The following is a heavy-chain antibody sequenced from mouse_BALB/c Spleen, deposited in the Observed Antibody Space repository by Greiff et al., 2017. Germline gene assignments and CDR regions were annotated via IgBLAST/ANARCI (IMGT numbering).Heavy chain of an antibody. V-gene: IGHV14-3*02. D-gene: IGHD1-1*01. CDR1: GFNIKDTY. CDR2: IDPANGNT. Sequence: EVKLMESGAELVKPGASVKLSCTASGFNIKDTYMHWVKQRPEQGLEWIGRIDPANGNTKYDPKFQGKATITADTSSNTAYLQLSSLTSEDTAVYYCARSGLLRGDYFDYWGQGTTLTVSS. J-gene: IGHJ2*01. CDR3: ARSGLLRGDYFDY.